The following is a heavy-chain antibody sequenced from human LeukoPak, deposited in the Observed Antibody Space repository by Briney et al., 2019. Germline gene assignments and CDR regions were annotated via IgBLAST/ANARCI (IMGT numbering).Heavy chain of an antibody. D-gene: IGHD4-17*01. Sequence: PSETLSLTCSVSRGSIDSTNYYWAWIRQPPGKGLEWIGTIFYSGSTYYNPSLKSRVTISVDTSKNQFPLKLSSVTAADTAVYYCARDRRGYDLTRTTTVTFDYWGQGTLVTVSS. CDR3: ARDRRGYDLTRTTTVTFDY. J-gene: IGHJ4*02. CDR1: RGSIDSTNYY. V-gene: IGHV4-39*06. CDR2: IFYSGST.